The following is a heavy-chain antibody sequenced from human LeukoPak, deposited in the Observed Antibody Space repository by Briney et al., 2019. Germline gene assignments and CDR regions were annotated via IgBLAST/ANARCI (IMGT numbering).Heavy chain of an antibody. CDR3: ARRPGY. CDR1: GYTFTDYY. D-gene: IGHD1-14*01. Sequence: SVNVFCKASGYTFTDYYIHWVRQAPGQGLEWMGWINPNSGGTKYAQKFQGRVTMTRDTSIGTAYMELSRLRSDDTAVYYCARRPGYWGQGTLVAVSS. V-gene: IGHV1-2*02. CDR2: INPNSGGT. J-gene: IGHJ4*02.